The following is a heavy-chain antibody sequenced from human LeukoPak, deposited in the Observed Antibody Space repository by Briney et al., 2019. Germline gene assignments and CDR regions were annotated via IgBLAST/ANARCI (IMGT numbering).Heavy chain of an antibody. CDR1: GFTFSSYA. CDR3: ARHLNLIVGAYSPFET. D-gene: IGHD1-26*01. V-gene: IGHV4-34*01. CDR2: INHSGST. J-gene: IGHJ3*01. Sequence: RAGGSLRLSCAASGFTFSSYAMSWVRQPPGKGLEWIGEINHSGSTNYNPSLKSRVTISVDTSKNQFSLKLSSVTAADTAVYYCARHLNLIVGAYSPFETWGQGTMVTVSS.